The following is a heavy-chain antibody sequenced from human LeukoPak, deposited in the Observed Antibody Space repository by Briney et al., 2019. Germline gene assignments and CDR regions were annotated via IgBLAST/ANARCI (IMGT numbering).Heavy chain of an antibody. CDR2: GDYSGST. D-gene: IGHD2-15*01. CDR3: ARLALGYCSGGTCPYYFDH. V-gene: IGHV4-59*01. J-gene: IGHJ4*02. Sequence: SETLSLTCTVSGGSISNYYWSWIRQPPENGLEWVAYGDYSGSTRYNPSLESRVTMSVDTSKNQFSLKLTSVTAADSAVYYCARLALGYCSGGTCPYYFDHWGQGTLVTVSS. CDR1: GGSISNYY.